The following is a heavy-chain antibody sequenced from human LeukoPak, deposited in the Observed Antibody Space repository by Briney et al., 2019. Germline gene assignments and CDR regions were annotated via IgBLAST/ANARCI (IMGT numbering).Heavy chain of an antibody. CDR2: IYYSGST. CDR1: GGSISSSSYY. CDR3: ARQVPYYDFWSGYYLEATDPFDY. D-gene: IGHD3-3*01. Sequence: PSQTLSLTCTVSGGSISSSSYYWGWIRQPPGKGLEWIGSIYYSGSTYYNPSLKSRVTISVDTSKNQFSLKLSSVTAADTAVYYCARQVPYYDFWSGYYLEATDPFDYWGQGTLVTVSS. V-gene: IGHV4-39*01. J-gene: IGHJ4*02.